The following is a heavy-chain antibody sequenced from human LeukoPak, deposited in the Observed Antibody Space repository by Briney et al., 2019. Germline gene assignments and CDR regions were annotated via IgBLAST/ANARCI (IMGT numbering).Heavy chain of an antibody. CDR1: GGSISSYY. J-gene: IGHJ4*02. Sequence: PSETLSLTCTVSGGSISSYYWSWIRQPPGKGLEWIGYIYYSGSTNYNPSLKSRVTISVDTSKNQFSLKLSSVTAADTAVYYCARFAQPLKKRWRYFDYWGQGTLVTVSS. V-gene: IGHV4-59*01. CDR2: IYYSGST. CDR3: ARFAQPLKKRWRYFDY. D-gene: IGHD1-14*01.